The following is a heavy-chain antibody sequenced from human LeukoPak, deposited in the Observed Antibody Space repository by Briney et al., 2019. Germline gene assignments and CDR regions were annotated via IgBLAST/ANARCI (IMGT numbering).Heavy chain of an antibody. V-gene: IGHV3-21*01. J-gene: IGHJ4*02. D-gene: IGHD6-13*01. CDR1: GFTFSSYS. CDR3: ARVIAAAGTYYFDY. CDR2: ISSSSSYI. Sequence: KAGGSLRLSCAASGFTFSSYSINWVRQAPGKGLEWVSSISSSSSYIYYADSVKGRFTISRDNAKNSLYLQMNSLRAENTAVYYCARVIAAAGTYYFDYWGQGTLVTVSS.